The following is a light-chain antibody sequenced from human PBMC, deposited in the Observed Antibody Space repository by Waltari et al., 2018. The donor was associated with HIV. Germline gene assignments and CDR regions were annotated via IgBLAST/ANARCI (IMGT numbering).Light chain of an antibody. J-gene: IGLJ3*02. CDR2: LNSDGSH. CDR1: SGHSNYD. V-gene: IGLV4-69*01. CDR3: QTWDTGIRV. Sequence: QLVLTQSPSASASLGASVKFTCTLRSGHSNYDFAWHQQQPEKGPRYLMKLNSDGSHSKGDGIPDRFSGSSSGAERYLTISSLQSEDEADYYCQTWDTGIRVFGGGTKLTVL.